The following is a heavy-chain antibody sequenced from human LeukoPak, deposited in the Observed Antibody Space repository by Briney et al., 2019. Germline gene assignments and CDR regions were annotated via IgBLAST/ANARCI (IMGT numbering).Heavy chain of an antibody. Sequence: GGSLRLSCAASGFTFSNAWMSWVRQAPGKGLEWVGSIKSKTDGGTTGYAAPVKGRFTISRDDSKNTLYLQMNSLKTEDTAVYYCTTGITIFGVVTTNDYWGQGTLVTVSS. CDR3: TTGITIFGVVTTNDY. CDR2: IKSKTDGGTT. J-gene: IGHJ4*02. CDR1: GFTFSNAW. D-gene: IGHD3-3*01. V-gene: IGHV3-15*01.